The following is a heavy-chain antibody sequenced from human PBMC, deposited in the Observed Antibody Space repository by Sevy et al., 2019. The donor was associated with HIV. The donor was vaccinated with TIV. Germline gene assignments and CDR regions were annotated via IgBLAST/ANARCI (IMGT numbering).Heavy chain of an antibody. CDR2: ISGKGRST. D-gene: IGHD2-2*01. Sequence: GGSLRLSCATSGFTFDDYAMNWVRQVPGKGLEWVSAISGKGRSTHYADSVEGRFTISRDNSKNTLYLQMNSLRAEDTAVYYCAKTINSGGGVVPAANYYYYGMDVWGQGTTVTVSS. V-gene: IGHV3-23*01. CDR1: GFTFDDYA. CDR3: AKTINSGGGVVPAANYYYYGMDV. J-gene: IGHJ6*02.